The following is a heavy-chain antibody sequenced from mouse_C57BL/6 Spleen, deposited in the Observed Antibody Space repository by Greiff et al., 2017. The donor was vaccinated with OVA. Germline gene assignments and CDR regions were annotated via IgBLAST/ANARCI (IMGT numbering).Heavy chain of an antibody. CDR2: IYPGDGDT. CDR3: ARRNYYGSSYWYCDV. V-gene: IGHV1-80*01. CDR1: GYAFSSYW. J-gene: IGHJ1*03. D-gene: IGHD1-1*01. Sequence: VQLQQSGAELVKPGASVKISCKASGYAFSSYWMNWVKQRPGKGLEWIGQIYPGDGDTNYNGKFKGKATLTADKSSSTAYMQLSSLTSEDSAVYIGARRNYYGSSYWYCDVWGKGTTVTVSS.